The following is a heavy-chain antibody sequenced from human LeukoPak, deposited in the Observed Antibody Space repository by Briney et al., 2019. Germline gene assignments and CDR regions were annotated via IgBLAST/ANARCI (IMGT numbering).Heavy chain of an antibody. J-gene: IGHJ4*02. Sequence: SETLSLTCTVSGGSVSSGDYNWSWMRQPPGKGLEWIGYIYYSGSTYYNPSLKSRVTISGDTSRNQFSLKLSSVTAADTAVYYCARAYPGDGYNYWGQGTLVTVSS. V-gene: IGHV4-30-4*01. D-gene: IGHD5-24*01. CDR1: GGSVSSGDYN. CDR3: ARAYPGDGYNY. CDR2: IYYSGST.